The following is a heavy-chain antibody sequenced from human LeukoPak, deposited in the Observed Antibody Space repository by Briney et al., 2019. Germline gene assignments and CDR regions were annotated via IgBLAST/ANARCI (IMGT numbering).Heavy chain of an antibody. CDR1: GGSISSYL. CDR3: ARGQYSGSCFDN. V-gene: IGHV4-59*01. D-gene: IGHD1-26*01. Sequence: SETLSLTCTVSGGSISSYLWSWIRQPPGKGLEWIGYIYYSGSTNYNPSLKSRVTILVDTSKNQFSLEVSFVTAADTAVYYCARGQYSGSCFDNWGQGSLVTVSS. J-gene: IGHJ4*02. CDR2: IYYSGST.